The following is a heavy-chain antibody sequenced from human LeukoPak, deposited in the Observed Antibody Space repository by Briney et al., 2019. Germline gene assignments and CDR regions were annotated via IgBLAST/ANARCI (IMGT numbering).Heavy chain of an antibody. CDR2: IYYSGST. J-gene: IGHJ4*02. CDR1: GGSISSYY. CDR3: ARNVEMATITPYFDY. V-gene: IGHV4-59*07. D-gene: IGHD5-24*01. Sequence: SDTLSLTCTVSGGSISSYYWSWIRQPPGKGLEWIGYIYYSGSTNYNPSLKSRVTISVDTSKNQFSLKLSSVTAAGTAVYYCARNVEMATITPYFDYWGQGTLVTVSS.